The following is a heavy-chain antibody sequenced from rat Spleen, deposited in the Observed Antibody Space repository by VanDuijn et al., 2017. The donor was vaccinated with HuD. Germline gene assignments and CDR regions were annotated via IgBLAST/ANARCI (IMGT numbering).Heavy chain of an antibody. D-gene: IGHD4-3*01. CDR3: VSRIGTWFAY. Sequence: EVELVESGGGLVQPGRSLKLSCAASGFTFSDYFMAWVRQAPKKGLEWVATISYDGSRTYYRDSVKGRFTISRDNAKNTLYLHTDSLRSEDTGTYYCVSRIGTWFAYWGPGTLVTVSS. V-gene: IGHV5-7*01. CDR1: GFTFSDYF. CDR2: ISYDGSRT. J-gene: IGHJ3*01.